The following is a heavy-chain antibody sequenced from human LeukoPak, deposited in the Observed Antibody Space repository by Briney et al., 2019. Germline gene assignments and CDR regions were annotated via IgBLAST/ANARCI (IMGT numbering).Heavy chain of an antibody. J-gene: IGHJ4*02. D-gene: IGHD1-26*01. V-gene: IGHV3-21*04. CDR1: GFTFSSYS. CDR2: ISSSSSYI. Sequence: PGGSLRLSCAASGFTFSSYSMNWVRQAPGKGLEWVSSISSSSSYIYYADSVKGRFTISRDNAKNTLYLQMNSLRAEDTAVYYCAKDRSGSYTLDYWGQGTLVTVSS. CDR3: AKDRSGSYTLDY.